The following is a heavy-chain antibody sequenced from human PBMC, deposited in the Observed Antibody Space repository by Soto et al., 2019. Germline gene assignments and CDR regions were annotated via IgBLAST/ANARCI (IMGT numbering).Heavy chain of an antibody. CDR3: ATLLVPAAHNYYGMDV. CDR2: IIPIFGTA. J-gene: IGHJ6*02. D-gene: IGHD2-2*01. V-gene: IGHV1-69*12. Sequence: QVQLVQSGAEVKKPGSSVKVSCKASGGTFSSYAISWVRQAPGQGLELMGGIIPIFGTANYAQKFQGRVTITADESKSTAYMELSSLRSEDTAVYYCATLLVPAAHNYYGMDVWGQGTTVTVSS. CDR1: GGTFSSYA.